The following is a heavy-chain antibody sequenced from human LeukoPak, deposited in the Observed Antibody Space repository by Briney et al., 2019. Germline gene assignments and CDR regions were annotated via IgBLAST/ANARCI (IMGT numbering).Heavy chain of an antibody. Sequence: GGSLRLSCAASGFSFSSYWMSWVRQAPGKGLEWVSYISSSGSTIYYADSVKGRFTISRDNAKNSLYLQMNSLRAEDTAVYYCARGRDGYALDYWGQGTLVTVSS. CDR1: GFSFSSYW. CDR2: ISSSGSTI. V-gene: IGHV3-48*04. CDR3: ARGRDGYALDY. D-gene: IGHD5-24*01. J-gene: IGHJ4*02.